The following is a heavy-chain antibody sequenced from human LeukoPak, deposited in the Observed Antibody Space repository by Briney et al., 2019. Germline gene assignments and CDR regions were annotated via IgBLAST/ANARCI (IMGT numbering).Heavy chain of an antibody. D-gene: IGHD3-3*01. Sequence: PGGSLRLSCAASGFTFSSYAMHWVRQAPGKGLEWVAVISYDGSNKYYADSVKGRFTISRDNSKNTLYLQMNSLRAEDTAVYYCARDPVGYFDYWGQGTLVTVSS. CDR1: GFTFSSYA. CDR3: ARDPVGYFDY. CDR2: ISYDGSNK. V-gene: IGHV3-30-3*01. J-gene: IGHJ4*02.